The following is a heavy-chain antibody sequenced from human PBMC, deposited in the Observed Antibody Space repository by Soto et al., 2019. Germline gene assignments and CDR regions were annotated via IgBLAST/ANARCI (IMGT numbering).Heavy chain of an antibody. CDR2: ISTSGTTI. CDR1: GFTFSSYN. Sequence: EVQLVESGGGFVQPGGSLRLSCAASGFTFSSYNMNGVRQAPGKGLEWVSYISTSGTTIYYTDSVKGQFTISRDNAQNSLYLLMNSLIDEDTAVYYCARYDYSNYGASDVLGQGSTVTVSS. J-gene: IGHJ6*02. D-gene: IGHD4-4*01. CDR3: ARYDYSNYGASDV. V-gene: IGHV3-48*02.